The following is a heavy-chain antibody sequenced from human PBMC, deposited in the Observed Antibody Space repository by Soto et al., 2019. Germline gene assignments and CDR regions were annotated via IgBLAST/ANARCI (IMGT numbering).Heavy chain of an antibody. J-gene: IGHJ3*02. V-gene: IGHV5-51*01. CDR3: AIYFKVGAIDAFYI. CDR1: GYSFTKYW. Sequence: PGESLKISCKGSGYSFTKYWIGWVRQMPGKGLEWMGIVYPGDSDTRYSPSFQGQVTISADKSISTAYLQWSSLKASDTAMYYCAIYFKVGAIDAFYIRAQRTTVPVS. D-gene: IGHD1-26*01. CDR2: VYPGDSDT.